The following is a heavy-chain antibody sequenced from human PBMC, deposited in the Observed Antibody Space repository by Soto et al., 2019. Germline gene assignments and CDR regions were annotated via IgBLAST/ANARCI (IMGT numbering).Heavy chain of an antibody. J-gene: IGHJ5*02. CDR1: GGSISSYY. CDR3: SGRSTVTTPSQDLEWDWFDP. D-gene: IGHD4-4*01. CDR2: IYYSGST. Sequence: SETLSLTCTVSGGSISSYYWSWIRQPPGKGLEWIGNIYYSGSTNYNPSLKSRVTISVDTSKNQFSLKLSSVTAADTAVYYCSGRSTVTTPSQDLEWDWFDPWGQGTLVTVSS. V-gene: IGHV4-59*01.